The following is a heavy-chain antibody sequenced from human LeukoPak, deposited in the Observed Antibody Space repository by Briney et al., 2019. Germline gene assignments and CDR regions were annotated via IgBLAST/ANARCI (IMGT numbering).Heavy chain of an antibody. V-gene: IGHV1-18*01. Sequence: GASVKVSCKTSGYTFTSYGISWVRQAPGQGLEWMGWISAYNGNTNYAQKLQGRVTMTTDTSTSTAYMELRSLRSDDTAVYYCARDRIAVAGYDAFDIWGQGTMVTVSS. J-gene: IGHJ3*02. CDR3: ARDRIAVAGYDAFDI. CDR1: GYTFTSYG. CDR2: ISAYNGNT. D-gene: IGHD6-19*01.